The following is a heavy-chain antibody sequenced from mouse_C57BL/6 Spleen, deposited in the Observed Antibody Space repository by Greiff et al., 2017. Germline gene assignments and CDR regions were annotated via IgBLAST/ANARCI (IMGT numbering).Heavy chain of an antibody. Sequence: EVQRVESGGGLVQPKGSLKLSCAASGFSFNTYAMNWVRQAPGKGLEWVARIRSKSNNYATYYADSVKDRFTISRDDSESMLYLQMNNLKTEDTAMYYWVRRNGNHWYFDVWGTGTTVTVSS. CDR3: VRRNGNHWYFDV. CDR2: IRSKSNNYAT. V-gene: IGHV10-1*01. CDR1: GFSFNTYA. J-gene: IGHJ1*03. D-gene: IGHD2-1*01.